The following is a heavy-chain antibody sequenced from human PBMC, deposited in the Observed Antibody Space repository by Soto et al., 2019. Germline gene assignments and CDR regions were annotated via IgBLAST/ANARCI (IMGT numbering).Heavy chain of an antibody. D-gene: IGHD2-15*01. J-gene: IGHJ6*03. Sequence: GGSLRLSCAASGFTFSSYAMHWVRQAPGKGLEWVAVISYDGSNKYYADSVKGRFTISRDNSKNTLYLQMNSLRAEDTAVYYCARGGGTTTGYYMDVWGKGTTVTSP. CDR1: GFTFSSYA. V-gene: IGHV3-30-3*01. CDR2: ISYDGSNK. CDR3: ARGGGTTTGYYMDV.